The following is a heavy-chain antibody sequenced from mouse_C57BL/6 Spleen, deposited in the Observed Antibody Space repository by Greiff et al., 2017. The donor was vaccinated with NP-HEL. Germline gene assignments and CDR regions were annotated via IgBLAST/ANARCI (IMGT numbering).Heavy chain of an antibody. Sequence: EVQVVESGGGLVKPGGSLKLSCAASGFTFSDYGMHWVRQAPEKGLEWVAYISSGSSTIYYADTVKGRFTISRDNAKNTLFLQMTSLRAEDTAVYYCATQLGPYWGQGTLVTVSA. CDR3: ATQLGPY. CDR2: ISSGSSTI. CDR1: GFTFSDYG. J-gene: IGHJ3*01. D-gene: IGHD4-1*02. V-gene: IGHV5-17*01.